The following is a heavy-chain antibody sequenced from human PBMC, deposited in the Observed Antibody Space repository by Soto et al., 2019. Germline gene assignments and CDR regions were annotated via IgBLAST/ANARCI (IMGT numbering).Heavy chain of an antibody. CDR3: ARPTVTPHYGMDV. CDR2: ISRSGSTI. CDR1: GFTFSDYY. J-gene: IGHJ6*02. D-gene: IGHD4-17*01. Sequence: QVQLVESGGGLVKPGGSLRLSFAASGFTFSDYYMSWIRQAPGKGLEWVSHISRSGSTIYYADSVKGRFTISRDHAKNSLYLQMNRLRAEDTAVYYCARPTVTPHYGMDVWGQGTPVTVSS. V-gene: IGHV3-11*01.